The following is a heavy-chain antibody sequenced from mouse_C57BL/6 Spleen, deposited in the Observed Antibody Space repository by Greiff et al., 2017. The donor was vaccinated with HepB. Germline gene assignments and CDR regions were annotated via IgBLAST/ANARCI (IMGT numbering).Heavy chain of an antibody. Sequence: VHVKQSGAELVRPGASVKLSCTASGFNIKDDYMHWVKQRPEQGLEWIGWIDPENGDTEYASKFQGKATITADTSSNTAYLQLSSLTSEDTAVYYCTRGNYGSSFYWYFDVWGTGTTVTVSS. V-gene: IGHV14-4*01. CDR1: GFNIKDDY. CDR2: IDPENGDT. J-gene: IGHJ1*03. D-gene: IGHD1-1*01. CDR3: TRGNYGSSFYWYFDV.